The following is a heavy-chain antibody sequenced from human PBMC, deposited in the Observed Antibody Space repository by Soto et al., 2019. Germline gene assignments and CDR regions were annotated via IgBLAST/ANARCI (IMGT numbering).Heavy chain of an antibody. V-gene: IGHV3-30*18. J-gene: IGHJ4*02. D-gene: IGHD3-10*01. CDR3: AKDCTGPGSCEDYFDY. CDR2: ISSVGSNV. CDR1: GFTFSSYG. Sequence: QVQLVESGGGVVQPGRSLRLSCAASGFTFSSYGMHWVRQAPDKGLEWVASISSVGSNVYYGDSVKGRFTISRDNSKITLYLQMNSLRAEDTAVYYCAKDCTGPGSCEDYFDYWGQGTLVTVSS.